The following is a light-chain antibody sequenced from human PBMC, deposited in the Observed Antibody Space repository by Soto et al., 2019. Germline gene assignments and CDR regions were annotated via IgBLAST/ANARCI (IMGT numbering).Light chain of an antibody. CDR2: GTS. Sequence: EIVLTQSPATLSLSPGERATLSCRASQSVSSSNLAWYQQKRGQSPRLLIYGTSSRATGIPDRFSGSGSGPDFTLTISRLEPEDFAVYFCQQYGSSPRTFGQGTKVDIK. CDR1: QSVSSSN. J-gene: IGKJ1*01. CDR3: QQYGSSPRT. V-gene: IGKV3-20*01.